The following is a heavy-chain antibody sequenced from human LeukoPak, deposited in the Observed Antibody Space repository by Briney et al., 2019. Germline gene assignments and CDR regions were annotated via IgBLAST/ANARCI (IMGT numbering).Heavy chain of an antibody. D-gene: IGHD3-3*01. CDR3: ATAPRFLEPDVGTPTA. V-gene: IGHV1-18*01. J-gene: IGHJ4*02. Sequence: ASVKVSCKASGFTLNNYGISWVRLAPGQGLEWMGWSSAYNGNTHYAQMLQGRVTMTTDTSTGTAFMELRRLRSDDTALYYCATAPRFLEPDVGTPTAWGQGTLVTVSS. CDR1: GFTLNNYG. CDR2: SSAYNGNT.